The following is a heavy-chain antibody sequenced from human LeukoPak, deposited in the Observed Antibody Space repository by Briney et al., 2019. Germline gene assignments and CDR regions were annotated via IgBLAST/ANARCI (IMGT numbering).Heavy chain of an antibody. CDR3: ARDSGDLVGVDY. CDR2: ISFDDGSNT. J-gene: IGHJ4*02. D-gene: IGHD3-10*01. V-gene: IGHV3-30-3*01. CDR1: GFTFSRYA. Sequence: PGRSLRLSCAASGFTFSRYAMHWVRQAPGKGLEWVAFISFDDGSNTNYADSVRGRFTISRDISRNTLFLQMNSLRPEDTAVYYCARDSGDLVGVDYWGQGTLVTVSS.